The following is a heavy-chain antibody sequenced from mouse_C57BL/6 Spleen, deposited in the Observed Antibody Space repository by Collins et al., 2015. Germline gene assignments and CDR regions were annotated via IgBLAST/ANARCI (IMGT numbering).Heavy chain of an antibody. CDR1: GYSITSDYA. CDR3: ARGATVVARAMDY. J-gene: IGHJ4*01. V-gene: IGHV3-2*02. CDR2: ISYSGST. D-gene: IGHD1-1*01. Sequence: DVQLQESGPGLVKPSQSLSLTCTVTGYSITSDYAWNWIRQFPGNKLEWMGYISYSGSTSYNPSLKSRISITRDTSKNQFFLQLNSATTEDTATYYCARGATVVARAMDYWGQGTSVTVSS.